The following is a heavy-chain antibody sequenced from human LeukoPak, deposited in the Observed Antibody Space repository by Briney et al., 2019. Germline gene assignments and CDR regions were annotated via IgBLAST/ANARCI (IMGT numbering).Heavy chain of an antibody. Sequence: GGSLRLSCAASGFTFSSYEMNWVRQAPGKGLEWVSYISSSGTIYYADSVKGRFTISRDNAKNSLYLQMNSLRAEDTAVYYCARWGVGDYWGQGTLVTVSS. CDR2: ISSSGTI. J-gene: IGHJ4*02. CDR1: GFTFSSYE. D-gene: IGHD1-26*01. CDR3: ARWGVGDY. V-gene: IGHV3-48*03.